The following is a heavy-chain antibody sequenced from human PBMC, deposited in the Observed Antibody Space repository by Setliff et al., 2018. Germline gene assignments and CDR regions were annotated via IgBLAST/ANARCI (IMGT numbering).Heavy chain of an antibody. J-gene: IGHJ6*03. CDR2: IWYDGTNK. Sequence: GESLKISCAASGLIFSSYGMHWVRQAPGKGLEWVAVIWYDGTNKFYADSVKGRFTISRDISKDTLYLQMNSLRAEDTAVYYCARVGLSGTSGYYYYMDVWGKGTTVTVSS. CDR1: GLIFSSYG. D-gene: IGHD1-20*01. V-gene: IGHV3-33*01. CDR3: ARVGLSGTSGYYYYMDV.